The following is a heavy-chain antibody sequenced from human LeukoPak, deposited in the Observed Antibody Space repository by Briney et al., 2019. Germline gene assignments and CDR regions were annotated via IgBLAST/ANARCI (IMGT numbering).Heavy chain of an antibody. CDR1: GFTFSSYA. CDR3: AREGLYCSGGSCYSVPNWFDP. J-gene: IGHJ5*02. V-gene: IGHV3-23*01. CDR2: ISGSGGST. D-gene: IGHD2-15*01. Sequence: GRSLRLSCAASGFTFSSYAMSWVRPAAGKGLEWVSAISGSGGSTYYADSVKGRFTISRDNSKNTLYLQKNSLRAEHTAVYYCAREGLYCSGGSCYSVPNWFDPWGQGTLVTVSS.